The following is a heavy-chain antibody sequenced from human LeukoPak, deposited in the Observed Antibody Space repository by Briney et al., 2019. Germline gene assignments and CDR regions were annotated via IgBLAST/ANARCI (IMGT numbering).Heavy chain of an antibody. CDR3: ARDLEHQDIVVVVAATPLGY. CDR1: GYTCTGYY. D-gene: IGHD2-15*01. Sequence: GASVKVSCKASGYTCTGYYMHWVRQAPGQGLEWMGWINPNSGGTNYAQKFQGRVTMTRDTSISTAYMELSRLRSDDTAVYYCARDLEHQDIVVVVAATPLGYWGQGTLVTVSS. CDR2: INPNSGGT. V-gene: IGHV1-2*02. J-gene: IGHJ4*02.